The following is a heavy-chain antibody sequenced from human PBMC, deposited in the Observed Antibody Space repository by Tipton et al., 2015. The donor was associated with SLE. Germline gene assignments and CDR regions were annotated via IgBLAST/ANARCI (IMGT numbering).Heavy chain of an antibody. J-gene: IGHJ4*02. D-gene: IGHD2-15*01. Sequence: LRLSCAVSGYPISSDYFWGWIRQPPGKGLEWIGSIYHSGNTYYNTSLKSRVTISIDTSKNQLSLKLTSVTAADTAVYYCARGSVVADDYWGQGTLVTVSS. CDR2: IYHSGNT. CDR1: GYPISSDYF. V-gene: IGHV4-38-2*01. CDR3: ARGSVVADDY.